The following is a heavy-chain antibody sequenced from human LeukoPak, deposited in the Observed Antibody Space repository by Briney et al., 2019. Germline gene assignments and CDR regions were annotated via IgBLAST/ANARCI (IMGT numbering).Heavy chain of an antibody. CDR3: ARDRWELLETLDAFDI. V-gene: IGHV3-11*01. Sequence: GGSLRLSCAASGSTFSDYYMSWIRQAPGKGLEWVSYIGSSGSTIYYADSVKGRFTISRDNAKNSLYLQMNSLRAEDTAVYYCARDRWELLETLDAFDIWGQGTMVTVSS. D-gene: IGHD1-26*01. J-gene: IGHJ3*02. CDR1: GSTFSDYY. CDR2: IGSSGSTI.